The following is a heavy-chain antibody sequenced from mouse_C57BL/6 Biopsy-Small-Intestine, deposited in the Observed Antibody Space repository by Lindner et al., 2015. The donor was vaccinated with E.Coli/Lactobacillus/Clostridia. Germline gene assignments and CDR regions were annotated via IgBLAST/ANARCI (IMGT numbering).Heavy chain of an antibody. CDR1: GYSFTSYY. J-gene: IGHJ3*01. Sequence: VQLQESGPELVEPGASVKISCKASGYSFTSYYIHWVKQRPGQGLEWIGWIYPGSGNTKYNENFKGKATLTADTSSSTAYMQLNSLTSEDSAVYYCARGDYDWFAYWGQGTLVTVSA. CDR2: IYPGSGNT. V-gene: IGHV1-66*01. D-gene: IGHD2-4*01. CDR3: ARGDYDWFAY.